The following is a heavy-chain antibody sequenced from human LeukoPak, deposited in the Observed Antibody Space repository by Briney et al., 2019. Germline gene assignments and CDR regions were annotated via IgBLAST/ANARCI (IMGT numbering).Heavy chain of an antibody. CDR2: ISSSSYI. CDR1: GFTFSSYS. V-gene: IGHV3-21*01. D-gene: IGHD3-22*01. CDR3: ARDYYDSSGYYNFY. J-gene: IGHJ4*02. Sequence: GGSLRLSCAASGFTFSSYSMNWVRQAPGKGLEWVSSISSSSYIYYADSVKGRFTISRDNAKNSLYLQMNSLRAEDTAVYYCARDYYDSSGYYNFYWGQGTLVTVSS.